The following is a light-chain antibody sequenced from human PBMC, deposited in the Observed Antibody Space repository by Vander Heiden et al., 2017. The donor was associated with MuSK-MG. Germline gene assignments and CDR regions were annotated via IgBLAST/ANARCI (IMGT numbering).Light chain of an antibody. J-gene: IGKJ3*01. CDR2: GAS. Sequence: EIVMPQSPAPLSVSPGERATLSCRASQSVSSKLSWYQQKPGQAPRLLIFGASTRATGLPARFSVSGSGTEFSLTISSLQSEDFAVYYCQQYNYWPFTFGPGTKVDIK. CDR1: QSVSSK. CDR3: QQYNYWPFT. V-gene: IGKV3-15*01.